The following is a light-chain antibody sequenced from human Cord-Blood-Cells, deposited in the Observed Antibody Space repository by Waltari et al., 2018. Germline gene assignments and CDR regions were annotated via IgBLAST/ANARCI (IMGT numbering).Light chain of an antibody. V-gene: IGKV4-1*01. CDR1: QSVLYSSNNKNY. CDR3: QQYYSTVFT. J-gene: IGKJ3*01. CDR2: WAS. Sequence: DIVMTQSPDSLAVSLGERATINCKSSQSVLYSSNNKNYLAWYQQKPGQPPKLLIYWASTRESGVPDRFSGSGSGTDFTLTISSLQAEDVAVYYCQQYYSTVFTFVPGTKVDIK.